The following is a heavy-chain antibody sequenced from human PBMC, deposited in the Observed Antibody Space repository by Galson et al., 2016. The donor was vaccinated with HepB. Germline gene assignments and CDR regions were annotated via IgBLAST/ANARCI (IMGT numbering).Heavy chain of an antibody. CDR2: IIPIFGTP. CDR1: GGTFSSYA. Sequence: SVKVSCKASGGTFSSYAISWVRQAPGQGLEWMGGIIPIFGTPNYAQKFQGRVTITADKSTSTAYMKLSSLRFEDTAVYYCARMGRGYDFWSGYYYPADYWGQGTLVTVSS. CDR3: ARMGRGYDFWSGYYYPADY. D-gene: IGHD3-3*01. J-gene: IGHJ4*02. V-gene: IGHV1-69*06.